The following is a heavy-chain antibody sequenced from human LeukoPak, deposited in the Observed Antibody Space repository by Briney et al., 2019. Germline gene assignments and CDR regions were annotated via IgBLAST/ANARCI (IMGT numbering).Heavy chain of an antibody. Sequence: SETLSLACTVSGGSITSGSYYWSWIRQSAGKGLEWFGRIYTSGTTNYNPSLKSQVTISVDTSKNHFSLKLSSVTAADTAVYYCARVQQSQIDYYFDYWGQGTLVTVSS. V-gene: IGHV4-61*02. CDR1: GGSITSGSYY. D-gene: IGHD3-9*01. J-gene: IGHJ4*02. CDR2: IYTSGTT. CDR3: ARVQQSQIDYYFDY.